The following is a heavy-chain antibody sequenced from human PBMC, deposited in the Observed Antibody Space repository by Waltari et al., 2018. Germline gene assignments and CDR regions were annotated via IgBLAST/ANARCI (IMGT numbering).Heavy chain of an antibody. Sequence: QVQLQESGPGLVKPSETLSLTCAVSGYSISSGYYWGWIRQPPGKGLGWIGSIDHSGGTYYNTSLKSRVTISVDTSKNQFSLKRSSVTAADTAVYYCAREGGVLRFLERFGRPYYFDYWGQGTLVTVSS. CDR3: AREGGVLRFLERFGRPYYFDY. CDR1: GYSISSGYY. V-gene: IGHV4-38-2*01. J-gene: IGHJ4*02. D-gene: IGHD3-3*01. CDR2: IDHSGGT.